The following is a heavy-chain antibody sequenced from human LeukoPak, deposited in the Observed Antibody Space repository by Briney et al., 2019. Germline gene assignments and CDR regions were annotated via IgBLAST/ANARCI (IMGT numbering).Heavy chain of an antibody. V-gene: IGHV3-48*01. Sequence: GGSLRLSCAASGFTFSSYSMNWVRQAPGKGLEWVSYISSSSSTIYYADSVKGRFTISRDNAKNSLYLQMNSLRAEDTAVYYCARSGDGYNSKSPFGYWGQGTLVTVSS. CDR3: ARSGDGYNSKSPFGY. CDR1: GFTFSSYS. J-gene: IGHJ4*02. CDR2: ISSSSSTI. D-gene: IGHD5-24*01.